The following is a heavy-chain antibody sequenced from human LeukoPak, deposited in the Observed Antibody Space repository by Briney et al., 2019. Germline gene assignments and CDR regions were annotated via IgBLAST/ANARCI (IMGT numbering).Heavy chain of an antibody. J-gene: IGHJ5*02. Sequence: ASVKVSCKASGYTFTSYYMHWVRQAPGQGLEWMGIINTSGGSTSYAQKFQGRVTMTRDTSTSTVYMELSSLRSEDTAVYYCARVVDTAMVTGWFDPWGQGTLVTVSS. V-gene: IGHV1-46*01. CDR3: ARVVDTAMVTGWFDP. CDR1: GYTFTSYY. CDR2: INTSGGST. D-gene: IGHD5-18*01.